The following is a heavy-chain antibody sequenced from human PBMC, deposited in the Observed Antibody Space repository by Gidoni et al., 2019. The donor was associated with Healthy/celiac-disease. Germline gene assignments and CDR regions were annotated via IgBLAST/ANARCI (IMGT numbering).Heavy chain of an antibody. V-gene: IGHV5-10-1*03. D-gene: IGHD2-8*01. Sequence: EVQLVQSGAEVKKPGESLRISCKGSGYSFTSYWISWVRQMPGKGLEWMGRIDPSDSYTNYSPSFQGHVTISADKSISTAYLQWSSLKASDTAMYYCARQGVGYCTNGVCYYSDYWGQGTLVTVSS. CDR3: ARQGVGYCTNGVCYYSDY. CDR1: GYSFTSYW. CDR2: IDPSDSYT. J-gene: IGHJ4*02.